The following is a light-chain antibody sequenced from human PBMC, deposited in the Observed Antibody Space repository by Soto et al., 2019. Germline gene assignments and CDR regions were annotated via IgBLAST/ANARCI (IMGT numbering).Light chain of an antibody. J-gene: IGKJ4*01. CDR2: GVS. CDR1: QTVSNSH. CDR3: QQYNKSPLT. Sequence: EIVLTQSPGTLSLSPGERATLSCRASQTVSNSHSACHQQNHGQAPSLLIFGVSSRAAGIPDRFSGSGSGTDFTLTISRLESEDYAVYYCQQYNKSPLTFGGGTKVEIK. V-gene: IGKV3-20*01.